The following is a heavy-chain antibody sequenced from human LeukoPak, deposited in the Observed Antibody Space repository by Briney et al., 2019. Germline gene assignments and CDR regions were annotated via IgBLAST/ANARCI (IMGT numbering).Heavy chain of an antibody. CDR2: IYSGGST. J-gene: IGHJ4*02. CDR3: ARGLGYCTSTTCLLPFDY. V-gene: IGHV3-53*01. D-gene: IGHD2-2*01. Sequence: GGSLRLSCAASGFTVSTYYMTWVRQAPGKGLECVSVIYSGGSTYYADSVKGRFTVSSDNSKNTLYLQMNSLRAEDTAMYYCARGLGYCTSTTCLLPFDYWGQGTLVTVSS. CDR1: GFTVSTYY.